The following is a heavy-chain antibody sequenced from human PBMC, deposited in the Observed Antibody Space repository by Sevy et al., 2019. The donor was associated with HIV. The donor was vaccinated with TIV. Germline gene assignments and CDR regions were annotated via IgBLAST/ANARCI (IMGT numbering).Heavy chain of an antibody. J-gene: IGHJ4*02. CDR2: IKSNTDGGTT. V-gene: IGHV3-15*01. CDR1: GFTFSNAW. CDR3: TTDSKKRRLSALLDY. Sequence: GGYLRLSCAASGFTFSNAWMSWVRQAPGKGLEWVGRIKSNTDGGTTDYAAPVKGRCTISRDDSKNTLYLQMNSLKTADSAIYYCTTDSKKRRLSALLDYWGQGTLVSVSS.